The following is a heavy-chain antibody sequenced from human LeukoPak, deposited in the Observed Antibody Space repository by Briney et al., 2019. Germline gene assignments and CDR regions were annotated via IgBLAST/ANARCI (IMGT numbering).Heavy chain of an antibody. Sequence: GGSLRLSCAASGFSFSSYYMTWVRQAPGKGLEWVAYIKEDGSEKNYVDSVKGRFTISRDNAKNSLYLQMNSLRAEDTAVYYCARDANCSSTSCYRGPGYYYGMDVWGQGTTVTVSS. V-gene: IGHV3-7*01. J-gene: IGHJ6*02. D-gene: IGHD2-2*02. CDR1: GFSFSSYY. CDR3: ARDANCSSTSCYRGPGYYYGMDV. CDR2: IKEDGSEK.